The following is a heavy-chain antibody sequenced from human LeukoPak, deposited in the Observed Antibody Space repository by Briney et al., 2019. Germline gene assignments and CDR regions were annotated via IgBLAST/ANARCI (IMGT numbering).Heavy chain of an antibody. Sequence: ASVKVSCKASGYTFTSYGISWVRQAPGQGLEWMGCISAYNGNTNCAQKLQGRVTITTDTSTSNAYMELRSLRSDDTAVYYCGIGIYDILTGYPFDYWGQGTLVTVSS. J-gene: IGHJ4*02. CDR3: GIGIYDILTGYPFDY. CDR2: ISAYNGNT. CDR1: GYTFTSYG. D-gene: IGHD3-9*01. V-gene: IGHV1-18*01.